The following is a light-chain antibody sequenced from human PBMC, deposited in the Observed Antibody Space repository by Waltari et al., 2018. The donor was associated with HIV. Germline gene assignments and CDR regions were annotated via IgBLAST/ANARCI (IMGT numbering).Light chain of an antibody. CDR2: SSN. V-gene: IGLV1-44*01. Sequence: QSVLTQTPSASGTPGQRVTTACSGCSHNTERTTVNCYQQSPGTTPKVVIYSSNQRPSGVPDRFSGARSGTSASLAISGLQSEDEAHYYCAAWDDSLDGYVFGPGTEVTVL. CDR1: SHNTERTT. CDR3: AAWDDSLDGYV. J-gene: IGLJ1*01.